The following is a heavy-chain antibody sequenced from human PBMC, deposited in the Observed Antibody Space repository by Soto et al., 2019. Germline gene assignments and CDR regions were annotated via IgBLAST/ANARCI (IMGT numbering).Heavy chain of an antibody. CDR1: GFTFSSYA. CDR3: AREAQPHCCSGGSCSNRGIDY. D-gene: IGHD2-15*01. Sequence: QVQLVESGGGVVQPGRSLRLSCAASGFTFSSYAMHWVRQAPGKGLEWVAVISYDGSNKYYADSVKGRFTISRDNSKNTLYLQMNSLRAEDTAVYYCAREAQPHCCSGGSCSNRGIDYWGQGTLVTVSS. V-gene: IGHV3-30-3*01. J-gene: IGHJ4*02. CDR2: ISYDGSNK.